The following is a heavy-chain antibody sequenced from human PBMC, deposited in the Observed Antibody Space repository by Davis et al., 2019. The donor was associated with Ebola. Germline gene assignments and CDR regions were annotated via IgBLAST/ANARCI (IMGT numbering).Heavy chain of an antibody. CDR3: ARVIDPPVDAFDI. V-gene: IGHV1-2*02. CDR1: RYTFTGYY. CDR2: INPNSGGT. Sequence: ASVKVSCKASRYTFTGYYMHWVRQAPGQGLEWMGWINPNSGGTNYAQKFQGRVTMTRDTSISTAYMELSRLRSDDTAVYYCARVIDPPVDAFDIWGQGTMVTVSS. J-gene: IGHJ3*02.